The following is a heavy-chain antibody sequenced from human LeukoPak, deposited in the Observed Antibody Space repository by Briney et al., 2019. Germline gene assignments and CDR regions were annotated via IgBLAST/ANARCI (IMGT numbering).Heavy chain of an antibody. V-gene: IGHV4-59*01. CDR2: IYYSGRT. CDR1: GGSISSYC. J-gene: IGHJ4*02. D-gene: IGHD3-22*01. Sequence: SETLSFTCTVAGGSISSYCWSWIRQPPGKGLEWIGYIYYSGRTNYNPSLKSRVTISVDTSKNQFSLTLSSVTAADMAVYYCARDGPQHRHVKYYDSSGSPIWGQGTLVTVSS. CDR3: ARDGPQHRHVKYYDSSGSPI.